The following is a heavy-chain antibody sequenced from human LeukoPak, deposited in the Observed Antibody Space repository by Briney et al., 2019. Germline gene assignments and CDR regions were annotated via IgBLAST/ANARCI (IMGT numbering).Heavy chain of an antibody. Sequence: SETLSLTCTVSGGSISGYHWSWIRQPAGKGLEWIGRIYPSGSTNYNPSLKSRVTLSVDTSKNQFSLKLTSVTAADAAVYYCARDVLYGSGSCRPVGLDPWGQGTLVTVSS. J-gene: IGHJ5*02. CDR3: ARDVLYGSGSCRPVGLDP. CDR1: GGSISGYH. V-gene: IGHV4-4*07. D-gene: IGHD3-10*01. CDR2: IYPSGST.